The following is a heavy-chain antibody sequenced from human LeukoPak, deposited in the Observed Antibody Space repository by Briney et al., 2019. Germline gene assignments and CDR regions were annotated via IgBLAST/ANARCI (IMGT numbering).Heavy chain of an antibody. D-gene: IGHD5-24*01. CDR1: EYSFTSYW. V-gene: IGHV5-51*01. J-gene: IGHJ4*02. CDR3: ARQGKDGYRNGGDY. CDR2: IYPGDSDT. Sequence: GESLKISCEGSEYSFTSYWIGWVRPMPGKGVGWMGAIYPGDSDTRYSPSFQGQVTISADKSISTAYLQWGSLKASDTAMYYCARQGKDGYRNGGDYWGQGTLVTVSS.